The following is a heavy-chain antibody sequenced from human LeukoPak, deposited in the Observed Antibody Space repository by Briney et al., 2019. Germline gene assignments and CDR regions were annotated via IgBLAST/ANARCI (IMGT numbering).Heavy chain of an antibody. J-gene: IGHJ6*02. D-gene: IGHD3-10*01. V-gene: IGHV4-59*01. CDR3: AREDVAGGSGSNYYYYGADV. CDR2: IYYSGST. Sequence: SETLSLTCTVSGGSISSYYWSWIRQPPGKGLEWIGYIYYSGSTNYNPSLKSRVTISVDTSKNQFSLKLSSVTAADTAVYYCAREDVAGGSGSNYYYYGADVWGQGTTVTVSS. CDR1: GGSISSYY.